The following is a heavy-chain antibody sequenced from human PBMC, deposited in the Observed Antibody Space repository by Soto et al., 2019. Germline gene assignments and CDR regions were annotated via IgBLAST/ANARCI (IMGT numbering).Heavy chain of an antibody. J-gene: IGHJ6*02. CDR1: GYTFTSYA. CDR3: ARDADDIVVVPAAAQSYGMDV. D-gene: IGHD2-2*01. Sequence: ASVKVSCKASGYTFTSYAMHWVRQAPGQGLEWMGWINAGNGNTKYSQKFQGRVTITRDTSASTAYMELSSLRSEDTAVYYCARDADDIVVVPAAAQSYGMDVWGQGTTVTVSS. V-gene: IGHV1-3*01. CDR2: INAGNGNT.